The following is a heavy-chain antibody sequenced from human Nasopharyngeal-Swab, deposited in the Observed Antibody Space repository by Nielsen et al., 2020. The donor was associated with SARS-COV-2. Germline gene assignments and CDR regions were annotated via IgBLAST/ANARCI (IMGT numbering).Heavy chain of an antibody. CDR3: ASLPTVTTKGYGMDV. Sequence: WIRQPPGKGLEWVAVISYDGSNKYYADSVKGRFTISRDNSRDTLYLHMNSLRAEDTAVYYCASLPTVTTKGYGMDVWGQGTTVTVSS. J-gene: IGHJ6*02. V-gene: IGHV3-30*04. CDR2: ISYDGSNK. D-gene: IGHD4-17*01.